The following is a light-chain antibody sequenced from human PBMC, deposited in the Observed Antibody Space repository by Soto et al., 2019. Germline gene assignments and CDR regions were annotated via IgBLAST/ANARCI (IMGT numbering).Light chain of an antibody. V-gene: IGLV2-14*03. J-gene: IGLJ2*01. CDR3: NSYTTNSKVV. CDR1: SSDVGGYDY. Sequence: QAVVTQPASVSGSPGQSITISCTGTSSDVGGYDYVSWFQQFPGKAPTLMIYDVSNRPSGVSIRFSGSKSGNTASLTISGLQAEDEADYYCNSYTTNSKVVFGGGTKLTVL. CDR2: DVS.